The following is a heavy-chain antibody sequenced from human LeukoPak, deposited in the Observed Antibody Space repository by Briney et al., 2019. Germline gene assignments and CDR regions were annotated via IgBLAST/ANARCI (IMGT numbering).Heavy chain of an antibody. V-gene: IGHV4-59*06. D-gene: IGHD3-10*01. CDR2: IYYSGIT. Sequence: SETLSLTCTVSGDSISTYYWSWIRQHPGKGLEWIGYIYYSGITYYNPSLTSRVTISIDPSKRQFSLRLSSVTAADTAVYYCARAGSGGYYFDDWGQGTLVTVSP. CDR1: GDSISTYY. CDR3: ARAGSGGYYFDD. J-gene: IGHJ4*02.